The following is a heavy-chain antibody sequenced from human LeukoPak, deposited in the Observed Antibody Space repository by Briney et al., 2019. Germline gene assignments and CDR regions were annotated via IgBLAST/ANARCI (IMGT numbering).Heavy chain of an antibody. D-gene: IGHD5-18*01. Sequence: GGSLRLSCAASGFTFSSYSMNWVRQAPGKGLEWISYISSSGGTIYDADSVRGRFTISRDNAKNSLYLQMNSLRDEDTAVYYCARERGYNYGYSDYWGQGTLVTVSS. CDR3: ARERGYNYGYSDY. CDR1: GFTFSSYS. V-gene: IGHV3-48*02. CDR2: ISSSGGTI. J-gene: IGHJ4*02.